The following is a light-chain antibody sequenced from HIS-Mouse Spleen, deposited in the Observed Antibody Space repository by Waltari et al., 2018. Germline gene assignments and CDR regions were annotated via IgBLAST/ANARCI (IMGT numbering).Light chain of an antibody. J-gene: IGLJ2*01. Sequence: QSALTQPASVSGSPGQSITISCTGTSSDVGGYNYVSWYQQHPGKAPKLMIYEVSNRPSGVSNRCSGSKSGNTAALTISGLQAEDEADYYCSSYTSSSFNVVFGGGTKLTVL. V-gene: IGLV2-14*01. CDR3: SSYTSSSFNVV. CDR1: SSDVGGYNY. CDR2: EVS.